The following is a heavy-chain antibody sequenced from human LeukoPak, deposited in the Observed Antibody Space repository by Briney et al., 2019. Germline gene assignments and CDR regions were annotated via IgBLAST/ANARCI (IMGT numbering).Heavy chain of an antibody. CDR2: ISGSRDST. CDR1: GLSFSSCG. J-gene: IGHJ4*02. Sequence: GGSLRLSCAASGLSFSSCGMSWVRQAPGRGLDWVSAISGSRDSTYYKDSVKGRFTVTRDNSKNTLYLHMNNLRAEDTAVYYCAKLDYGSYVVGNGYFDYWGQGTLVTVSS. D-gene: IGHD4-17*01. CDR3: AKLDYGSYVVGNGYFDY. V-gene: IGHV3-23*01.